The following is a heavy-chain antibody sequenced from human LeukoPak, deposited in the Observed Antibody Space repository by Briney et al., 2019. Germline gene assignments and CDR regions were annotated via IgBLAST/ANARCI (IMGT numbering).Heavy chain of an antibody. CDR2: ISDGGTTI. CDR3: ARVGKVGATGALDI. J-gene: IGHJ3*02. Sequence: GGSLRLSCAASGFTFSDYYMSWIRQAPGKGLQWLSNISDGGTTIFDADSVKGRFTISRDNAKKSLYLQLNSLRAEDTAVYYCARVGKVGATGALDIWGQGTLVTVSS. D-gene: IGHD1-26*01. V-gene: IGHV3-11*04. CDR1: GFTFSDYY.